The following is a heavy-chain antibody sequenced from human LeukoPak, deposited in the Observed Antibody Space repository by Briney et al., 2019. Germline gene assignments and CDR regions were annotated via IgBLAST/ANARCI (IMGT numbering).Heavy chain of an antibody. D-gene: IGHD1-26*01. CDR2: INPNSGAT. CDR1: GYTFTDNY. Sequence: ASVKVFCKASGYTFTDNYIHWVRQAPGQGLEWMGRINPNSGATNYAQNFLGRVTMARDTSISTAYMELNSLTSDDTAVYYCARVLFRGSSRFDYWGQGTLVIVPS. V-gene: IGHV1-2*06. J-gene: IGHJ4*02. CDR3: ARVLFRGSSRFDY.